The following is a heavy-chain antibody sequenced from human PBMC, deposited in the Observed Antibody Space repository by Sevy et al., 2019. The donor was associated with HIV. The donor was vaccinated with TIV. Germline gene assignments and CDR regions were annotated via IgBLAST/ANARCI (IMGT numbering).Heavy chain of an antibody. J-gene: IGHJ4*02. V-gene: IGHV3-33*01. CDR3: ARERGYSYGYVDL. CDR1: GFLFSSYG. D-gene: IGHD5-18*01. Sequence: GGSLRLSCAASGFLFSSYGINWVRQAPGKGLEWVAVIWYDGSTKYYAESVKGRFTISRDNSNNTLYLQMNSLRAEDTAVYYCARERGYSYGYVDLWGQGTLVTVSS. CDR2: IWYDGSTK.